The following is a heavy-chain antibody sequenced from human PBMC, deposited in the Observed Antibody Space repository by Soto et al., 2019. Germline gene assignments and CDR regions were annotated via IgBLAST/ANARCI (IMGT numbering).Heavy chain of an antibody. CDR3: ARYQETLEFTS. CDR2: MNPNSDT. V-gene: IGHV1-8*01. CDR1: GYTSTNLD. J-gene: IGHJ5*02. Sequence: QVXLVXSGAXVXXXXXXXXXXCXASGYTSTNLDINWVRAAAGQGLEWGGWMNPNSDTGFAKKFQGRVTLTRDTSTSTVYMELSGLTSEDTAVYYCARYQETLEFTSWGQGTPVFVSS.